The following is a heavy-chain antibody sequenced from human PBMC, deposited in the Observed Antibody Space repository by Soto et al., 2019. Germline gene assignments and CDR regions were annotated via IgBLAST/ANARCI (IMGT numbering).Heavy chain of an antibody. CDR2: MSFDATYK. CDR1: GFRFSDYG. D-gene: IGHD4-17*01. V-gene: IGHV3-30*18. J-gene: IGHJ4*02. CDR3: AKDRRDGEYNSVYDF. Sequence: QVQLAESGGGVVQPGRALRLSCIGSGFRFSDYGMHWVRQAPGKGLEWVAMMSFDATYKYSADSVKGRFIISRDNSKNTLFLQMNSLRAGDTAVYYCAKDRRDGEYNSVYDFWGQGTLVTVSS.